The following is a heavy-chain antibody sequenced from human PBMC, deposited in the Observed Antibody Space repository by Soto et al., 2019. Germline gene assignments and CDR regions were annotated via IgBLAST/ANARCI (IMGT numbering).Heavy chain of an antibody. J-gene: IGHJ4*02. V-gene: IGHV1-18*01. D-gene: IGHD3-10*01. CDR1: GYTCTDHG. CDR3: AREVEGSYSPADF. Sequence: QVQLVQSGPEVKKPGASVTVSCKTSGYTCTDHGIDWVRQAPGQGLDWVGWVSSYNGNTNYAYNLKDRVIMTTDASTSTAYMEMRGLRSDDTAVYYCAREVEGSYSPADFWGQGTPVTVST. CDR2: VSSYNGNT.